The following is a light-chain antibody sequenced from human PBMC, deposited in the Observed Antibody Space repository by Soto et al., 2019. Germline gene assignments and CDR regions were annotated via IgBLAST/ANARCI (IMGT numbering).Light chain of an antibody. CDR2: DDT. Sequence: SYELTQPPSVSVAPGQTARITCEGHNIGSKSVHWYQLRPGQATEVVLYDDTDRPSGIPERFSGSNSGDTATLTITRVEAGDGADYYCQVRDSSNDYLVFGGGTKLTVL. CDR3: QVRDSSNDYLV. J-gene: IGLJ3*02. V-gene: IGLV3-21*02. CDR1: NIGSKS.